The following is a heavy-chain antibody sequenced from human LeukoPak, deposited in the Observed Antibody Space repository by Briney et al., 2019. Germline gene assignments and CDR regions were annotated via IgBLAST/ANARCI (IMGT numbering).Heavy chain of an antibody. Sequence: GGSLRLSCAASGFTFGSYWMHWVRQALGKGLVWVSRINSDGSNTMYADSVKGRFTISRDNAKNSLYLQMNSLRAEDTALYHCARDRSWSTDAFDIWGQGTMVTVSS. D-gene: IGHD6-13*01. CDR3: ARDRSWSTDAFDI. V-gene: IGHV3-74*03. CDR1: GFTFGSYW. CDR2: INSDGSNT. J-gene: IGHJ3*02.